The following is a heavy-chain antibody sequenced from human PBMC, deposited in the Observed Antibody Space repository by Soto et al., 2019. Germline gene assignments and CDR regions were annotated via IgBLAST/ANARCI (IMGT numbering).Heavy chain of an antibody. Sequence: QVQLQESGPGLVKPSQTLSLTCTVSGGSISSGGYYWNWIRQHPGKGLEWIGYIYYIGSTYYNPSRKSGVTISLDTSKNQFSLRLSSVTAADTAVYYCARSVFPWGQGTLVTVSS. V-gene: IGHV4-31*03. CDR1: GGSISSGGYY. CDR2: IYYIGST. J-gene: IGHJ5*02. CDR3: ARSVFP.